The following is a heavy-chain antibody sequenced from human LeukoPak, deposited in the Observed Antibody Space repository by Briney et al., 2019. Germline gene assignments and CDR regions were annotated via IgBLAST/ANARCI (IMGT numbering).Heavy chain of an antibody. CDR2: ISAYNGNT. J-gene: IGHJ4*02. CDR1: GSTFTSYS. V-gene: IGHV1-18*01. D-gene: IGHD4-11*01. Sequence: ASAKVSCNASGSTFTSYSISWVRQAPGQGLECMGWISAYNGNTNYAQKLQGRVTMTTDTSTSTAYMELRSLRSDDTAVYYCARDLQWPDLGGDYWGQGTLVTVSS. CDR3: ARDLQWPDLGGDY.